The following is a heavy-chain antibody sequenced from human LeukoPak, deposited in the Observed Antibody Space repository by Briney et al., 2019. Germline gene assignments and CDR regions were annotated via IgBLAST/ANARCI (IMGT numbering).Heavy chain of an antibody. CDR2: IYYSGST. V-gene: IGHV4-31*03. CDR1: GGSISNGDHY. D-gene: IGHD3-22*01. J-gene: IGHJ4*02. Sequence: SETLSLTCTVSGGSISNGDHYWSWIRQHPGKGLEWIGYIYYSGSTYYNPSLKSRVTISVDTSKNQFSLKLSSVTAADTAVYYCARGPYYYDSSGYYRLKYYFDYWGQGTLVTVSS. CDR3: ARGPYYYDSSGYYRLKYYFDY.